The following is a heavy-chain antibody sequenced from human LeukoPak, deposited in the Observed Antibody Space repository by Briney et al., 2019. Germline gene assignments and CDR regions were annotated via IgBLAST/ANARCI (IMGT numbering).Heavy chain of an antibody. CDR1: GGSISSYY. J-gene: IGHJ4*02. CDR3: ARGIHYYDTPPLDY. V-gene: IGHV4-59*08. D-gene: IGHD3-22*01. CDR2: IYYSGST. Sequence: SETLSLTCTVSGGSISSYYWSWIRQPPGKGLEWIGYIYYSGSTNYNPSLKRRVTISVDTSKNQFSLKLSSVTAADTAVYYCARGIHYYDTPPLDYWGQGTLVTVSS.